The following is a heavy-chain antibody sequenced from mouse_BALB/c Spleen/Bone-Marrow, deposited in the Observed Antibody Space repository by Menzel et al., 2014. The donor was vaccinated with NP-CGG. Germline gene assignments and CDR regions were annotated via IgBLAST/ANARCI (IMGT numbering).Heavy chain of an antibody. CDR2: ISGGGNS. V-gene: IGHV5-6-5*01. CDR1: GFSFGSYA. J-gene: IGHJ2*01. CDR3: ARARGVTTATPYYFDY. Sequence: LQQPGGGLVKPGGSLKLSCAASGFSFGSYAVSWVRRTPEKRLEWVASISGGGNSYHSDNMKGRFTISRDNARNILYLQMSSLRSEDTAMYYCARARGVTTATPYYFDYWGQGTALTVSS. D-gene: IGHD1-2*01.